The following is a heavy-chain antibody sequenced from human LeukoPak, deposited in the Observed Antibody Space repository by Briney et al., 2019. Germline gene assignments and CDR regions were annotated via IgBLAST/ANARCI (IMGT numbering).Heavy chain of an antibody. CDR1: GASISSSSHY. D-gene: IGHD3-3*01. CDR3: ARAIPPTTTYYDFWSGYPPQYYMDV. J-gene: IGHJ6*03. CDR2: MHSSGSA. V-gene: IGHV4-61*02. Sequence: PSETLSLTCTVSGASISSSSHYWMWIRQPAGKGLEWIGRMHSSGSANYNPSLKSRVTMSVDTSKNQFSLKLSSVTAADTVVYYCARAIPPTTTYYDFWSGYPPQYYMDVWGKGTTVTVSS.